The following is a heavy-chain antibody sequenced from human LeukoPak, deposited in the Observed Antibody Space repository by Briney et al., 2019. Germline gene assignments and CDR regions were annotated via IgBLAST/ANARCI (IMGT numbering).Heavy chain of an antibody. J-gene: IGHJ4*02. V-gene: IGHV3-48*01. Sequence: PGGSLRLSCAASGFTFSSYGMRWVRQAPGKGLEWVSYISSSSTIYHADSVKGRFTISRDNAKSSLYLQMNSLRAEDTAVYYCAAGVVLDYWGQGTLVTVSS. CDR3: AAGVVLDY. D-gene: IGHD2-15*01. CDR2: ISSSSTI. CDR1: GFTFSSYG.